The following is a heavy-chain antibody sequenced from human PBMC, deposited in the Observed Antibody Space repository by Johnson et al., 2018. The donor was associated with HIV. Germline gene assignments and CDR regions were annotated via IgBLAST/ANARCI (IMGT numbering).Heavy chain of an antibody. CDR2: IRGNGDST. CDR1: GFRFSSHA. V-gene: IGHV3-23*04. J-gene: IGHJ3*02. D-gene: IGHD6-6*01. Sequence: VQLVESGGDLEQPGGSLRLSCAASGFRFSSHAMIWVRQPPGKGLEWVSGIRGNGDSTFYADSVKGRFTMSRDNSKNTVYLQMNSLRAEDTAVYCCARVRIIYSSSSHAFDIWGQGTMVTVSS. CDR3: ARVRIIYSSSSHAFDI.